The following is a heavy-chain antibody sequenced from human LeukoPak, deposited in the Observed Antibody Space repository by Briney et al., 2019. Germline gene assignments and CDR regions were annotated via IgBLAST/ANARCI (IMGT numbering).Heavy chain of an antibody. J-gene: IGHJ3*02. Sequence: GGSLRLSCAASGFTFSSYAMSWVRQAPGKGLEWVSAISGSGGSTYYADSVKGRFTISRDNSKNTLYLQMNSPRAEDTAVYYCAKGRGYYDSSGYYRRRAFDIWGQGTMVTVSS. D-gene: IGHD3-22*01. CDR2: ISGSGGST. CDR1: GFTFSSYA. CDR3: AKGRGYYDSSGYYRRRAFDI. V-gene: IGHV3-23*01.